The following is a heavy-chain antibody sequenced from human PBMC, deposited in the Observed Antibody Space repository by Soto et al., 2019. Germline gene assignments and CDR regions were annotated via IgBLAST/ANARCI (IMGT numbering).Heavy chain of an antibody. J-gene: IGHJ4*02. CDR3: ARNTGYSYGCNFDY. CDR2: ISYDGSNK. Sequence: QVQLVESGGGVVQPGRSLRLSCAASGFTFSSYAMHWVRQAPGKGLEWVAVISYDGSNKYYADSVKGRFTISRDNSKNTLYLQMNRLRAEDTAVYYCARNTGYSYGCNFDYWGQGTLVTVSS. CDR1: GFTFSSYA. D-gene: IGHD5-18*01. V-gene: IGHV3-30-3*01.